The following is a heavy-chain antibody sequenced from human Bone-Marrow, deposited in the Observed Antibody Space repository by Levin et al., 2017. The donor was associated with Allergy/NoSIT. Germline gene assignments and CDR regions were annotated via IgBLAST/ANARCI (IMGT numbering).Heavy chain of an antibody. D-gene: IGHD5-24*01. V-gene: IGHV1-46*01. Sequence: VASVKVSCKSSRSTFSNHFVHWVRQAPGQGLEWMGVINPRGDAPTYAQKFQDRVTMTRDTSTSTVYLALSSLRFADTAVYYCSREATDGHFDYWGQGTLITVSS. J-gene: IGHJ4*02. CDR1: RSTFSNHF. CDR3: SREATDGHFDY. CDR2: INPRGDAP.